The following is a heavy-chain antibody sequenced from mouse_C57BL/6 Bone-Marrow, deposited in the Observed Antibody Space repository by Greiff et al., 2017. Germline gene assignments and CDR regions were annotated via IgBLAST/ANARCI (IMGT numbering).Heavy chain of an antibody. CDR3: ARQGLWLRHDY. V-gene: IGHV5-6*01. CDR2: ISSGGSYT. D-gene: IGHD2-2*01. CDR1: GSTFSSYG. J-gene: IGHJ2*01. Sequence: EVNVVESGGDLVKPGGSLKLSCAASGSTFSSYGMSWVRQTPDKRLEWVATISSGGSYTYYPDSVKGRFTISRDNAKNTLYLQMSSLKSEDTAMYYCARQGLWLRHDYWGQGTTLTVSS.